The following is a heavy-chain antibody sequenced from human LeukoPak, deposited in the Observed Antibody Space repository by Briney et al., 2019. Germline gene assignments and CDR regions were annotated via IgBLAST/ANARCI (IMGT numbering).Heavy chain of an antibody. V-gene: IGHV1-18*01. CDR2: ISAYNGNT. J-gene: IGHJ3*02. CDR1: GYTFTSYG. CDR3: ARDSVGSGYYYDAFDI. D-gene: IGHD3-22*01. Sequence: ASVKVSCKASGYTFTSYGISWVRQAPGQGLEWMGWISAYNGNTNYAQKLQGRVTMTTDTSTSTAYMELRSLRSDDTAVYYCARDSVGSGYYYDAFDIWGQGTMVTVSS.